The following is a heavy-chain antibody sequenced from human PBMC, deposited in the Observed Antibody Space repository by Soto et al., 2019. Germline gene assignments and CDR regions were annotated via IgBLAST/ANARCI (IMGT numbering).Heavy chain of an antibody. V-gene: IGHV3-23*01. CDR1: GFTFSSYA. Sequence: GESLRLSCAASGFTFSSYAMSWVRQAPGKGLEWVSAISGSGGSTYYADSVKGRFTISRDNSKNTLFLQMDTVGAEDSALYYCTPATFDGWGQAHTVT. J-gene: IGHJ6*02. D-gene: IGHD2-2*01. CDR2: ISGSGGST. CDR3: TPATFDG.